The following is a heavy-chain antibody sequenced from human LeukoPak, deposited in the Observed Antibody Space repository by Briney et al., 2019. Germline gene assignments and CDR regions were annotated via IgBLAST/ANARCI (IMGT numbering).Heavy chain of an antibody. J-gene: IGHJ4*02. CDR1: GYTFTGYG. Sequence: ASVKVSCKASGYTFTGYGISWVRQAPGQGLEWMGWISAYNGNTNYAQKLQGRVAMTTDTSTSTAYMELRSLRSDDTAVYYCARDRGLYGSGSYWGQGTLVTVSS. CDR2: ISAYNGNT. V-gene: IGHV1-18*01. CDR3: ARDRGLYGSGSY. D-gene: IGHD3-10*01.